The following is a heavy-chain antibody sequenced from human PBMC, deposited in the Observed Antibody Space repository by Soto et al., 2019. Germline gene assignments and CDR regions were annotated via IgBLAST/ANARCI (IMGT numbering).Heavy chain of an antibody. CDR3: ARGGIVVVVAATDDAFDI. V-gene: IGHV1-2*04. Sequence: ASVKVSCKASGYTFTGYYMHWVRQAPGQGLEWMGWINPNSGGTNYAQKFQGWVTMTRDTSISTAYMELSRLRSDDTAVYYCARGGIVVVVAATDDAFDIWGQGTMVTVSS. D-gene: IGHD2-15*01. J-gene: IGHJ3*02. CDR2: INPNSGGT. CDR1: GYTFTGYY.